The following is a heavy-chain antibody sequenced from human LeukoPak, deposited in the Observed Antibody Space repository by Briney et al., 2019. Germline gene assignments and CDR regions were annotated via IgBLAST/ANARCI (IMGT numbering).Heavy chain of an antibody. D-gene: IGHD4-11*01. J-gene: IGHJ4*02. V-gene: IGHV4-39*01. CDR2: IYYSGST. Sequence: SETLSLTCTVAGGSISSSSYYWGWIRQPPGKGLEWMGSIYYSGSTYYNPSLKSRVTISVDTSKNQFSLKLSSVTAADTAVYYCASLRERSYYARGFDYWGQGTLVTVSS. CDR3: ASLRERSYYARGFDY. CDR1: GGSISSSSYY.